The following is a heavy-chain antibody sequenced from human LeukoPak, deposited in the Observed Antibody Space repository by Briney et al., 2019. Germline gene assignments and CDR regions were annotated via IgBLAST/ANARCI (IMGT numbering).Heavy chain of an antibody. D-gene: IGHD2-2*02. Sequence: TSGTLSLTCTVSGGSISSYYWSWIRQPPGKGLEWIGYIYYSGSTNYNPSLKSRVTISVDTSKNQFSLKLSSVTAADTAVYYCARIVVPAAIPGGWFDPWGQGTLVTVSS. V-gene: IGHV4-59*01. CDR1: GGSISSYY. CDR2: IYYSGST. J-gene: IGHJ5*02. CDR3: ARIVVPAAIPGGWFDP.